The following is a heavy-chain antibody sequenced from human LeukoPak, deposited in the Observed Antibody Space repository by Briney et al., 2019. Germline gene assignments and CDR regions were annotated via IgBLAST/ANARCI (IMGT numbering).Heavy chain of an antibody. V-gene: IGHV3-7*01. CDR1: GFSVSGYW. J-gene: IGHJ4*02. D-gene: IGHD6-13*01. Sequence: PGGSLRLSCALYGFSVSGYWMTSVRQAPGEGLEWEAYIKQDGSEKNYVDSVKGRFTISRDNAEISLFLQMNSLRVEDTAVYYCAREWQGGIAAAGTRIEGDYWGQGTLVAVSS. CDR2: IKQDGSEK. CDR3: AREWQGGIAAAGTRIEGDY.